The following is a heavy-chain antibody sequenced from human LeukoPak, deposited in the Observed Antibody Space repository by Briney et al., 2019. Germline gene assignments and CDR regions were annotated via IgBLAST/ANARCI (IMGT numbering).Heavy chain of an antibody. J-gene: IGHJ5*02. CDR3: ARNRYYYGSGSYGVPNWFDP. Sequence: SETLSLTCTVAGGSISSNSYYWGWIRQSPGKGLEWIGTIYYSGSTYYNPSLRSRVTISVDTSKNQFSLKLSSVTAADTAMYYCARNRYYYGSGSYGVPNWFDPWGQGTLVTVSS. D-gene: IGHD3-10*01. CDR1: GGSISSNSYY. CDR2: IYYSGST. V-gene: IGHV4-39*01.